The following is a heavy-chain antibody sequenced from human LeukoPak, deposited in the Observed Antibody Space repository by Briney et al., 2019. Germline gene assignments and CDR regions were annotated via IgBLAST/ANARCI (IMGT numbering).Heavy chain of an antibody. CDR2: IYYSGST. D-gene: IGHD3-22*01. J-gene: IGHJ4*02. CDR3: ARLAYYYDSSGYYPLYYFDY. Sequence: SETLSLTCTVSGGSISSYYWSWIRQPPGKGLEWIGYIYYSGSTNYNPSLKSRVTISVDTSKNQFSLKLSSVTAADTAVYYCARLAYYYDSSGYYPLYYFDYWGQGTLVTVSS. V-gene: IGHV4-59*08. CDR1: GGSISSYY.